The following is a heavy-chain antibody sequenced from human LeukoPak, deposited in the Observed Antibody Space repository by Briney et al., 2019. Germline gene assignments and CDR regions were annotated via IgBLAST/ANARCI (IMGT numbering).Heavy chain of an antibody. Sequence: GASVKVSCTASGYTFTGYYMHWVRQAPGQGLEWMGWINPNSGGTNYAQKFQGRVTMTRDTSISTAYMELSRLRSDDTAVYYCARGWVVVPAALSGHWFDPWGQGTLVTVSS. J-gene: IGHJ5*02. V-gene: IGHV1-2*02. CDR2: INPNSGGT. D-gene: IGHD2-2*01. CDR1: GYTFTGYY. CDR3: ARGWVVVPAALSGHWFDP.